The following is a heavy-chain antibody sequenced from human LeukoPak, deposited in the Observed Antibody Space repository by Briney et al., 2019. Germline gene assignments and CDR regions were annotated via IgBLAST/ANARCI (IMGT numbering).Heavy chain of an antibody. CDR1: GGTFSGYA. Sequence: SETLTLTCAVYGGTFSGYALSWLRQPPGKGLEWIGEINHSGSTNYNPSLKSRVTISVDTSKNQFSLTLSSVTAADTAVYYCASIQMGGRYLSYCSRNWGEGTLVTVPS. J-gene: IGHJ4*02. V-gene: IGHV4-34*01. D-gene: IGHD1-26*01. CDR3: ASIQMGGRYLSYCSRN. CDR2: INHSGST.